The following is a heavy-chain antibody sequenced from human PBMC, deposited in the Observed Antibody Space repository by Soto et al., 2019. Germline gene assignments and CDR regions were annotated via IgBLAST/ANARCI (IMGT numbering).Heavy chain of an antibody. J-gene: IGHJ4*02. V-gene: IGHV4-30-4*01. CDR3: GTTFHY. CDR2: IYYSEST. D-gene: IGHD1-7*01. CDR1: GGYVSSGDYY. Sequence: QVQLQESGTGLVKPSQTLFLTCTVSGGYVSSGDYYWGWIRQPPGKGLEWIGYIYYSESTNYNPSLKSRVTISVDTSKNQFSLKLSSVTAADTAVYYCGTTFHYWGQGTLVTVSS.